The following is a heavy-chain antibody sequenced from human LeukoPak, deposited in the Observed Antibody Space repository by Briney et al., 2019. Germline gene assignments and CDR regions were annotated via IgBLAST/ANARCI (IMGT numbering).Heavy chain of an antibody. D-gene: IGHD3-3*01. CDR1: GFTFSNYW. V-gene: IGHV4-4*02. CDR3: ARVQGATIPDT. J-gene: IGHJ5*02. Sequence: GSLRLSCAASGFTFSNYWMSWVRQPPGKGLEWIGYIYHSGSTYYNPSLKSRVTISVDRSKNQFSLKLSSVTAADTAVYYCARVQGATIPDTWGQGSLVTVSS. CDR2: IYHSGST.